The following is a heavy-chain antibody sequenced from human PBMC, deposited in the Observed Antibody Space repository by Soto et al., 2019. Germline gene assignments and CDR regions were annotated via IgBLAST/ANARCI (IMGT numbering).Heavy chain of an antibody. J-gene: IGHJ6*04. D-gene: IGHD3-10*01. Sequence: SETLSLTCAVYGGSFSGYYWSWIRQPPGKGLEWIGEINHSGSTNYNPSLKSRVTISVDTSKNQFSLKLSSVTAADTAVYYCARGLRWYYYGSGSPVWGKGTTVTVSS. CDR3: ARGLRWYYYGSGSPV. V-gene: IGHV4-34*01. CDR1: GGSFSGYY. CDR2: INHSGST.